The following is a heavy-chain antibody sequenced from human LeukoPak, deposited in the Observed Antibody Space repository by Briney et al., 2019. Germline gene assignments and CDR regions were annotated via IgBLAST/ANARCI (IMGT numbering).Heavy chain of an antibody. V-gene: IGHV1-69*13. CDR1: GGTFSSYA. CDR2: IIPIFGTA. CDR3: ARAVAGTPVHFDY. D-gene: IGHD6-19*01. J-gene: IGHJ4*02. Sequence: SVTVSCKASGGTFSSYAISWVRQAPGQGLEWMGGIIPIFGTANYAQKFQGRVTITADESTSTAYMELSSLRSEDTAVYYCARAVAGTPVHFDYWGQGTLVTVSS.